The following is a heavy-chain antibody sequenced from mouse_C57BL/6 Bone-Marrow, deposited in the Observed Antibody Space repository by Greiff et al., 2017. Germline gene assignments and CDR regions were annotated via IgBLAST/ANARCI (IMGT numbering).Heavy chain of an antibody. CDR2: ISYDGSN. V-gene: IGHV3-6*01. Sequence: EVKLMESGPGLVKPSQSLSLTCSVTGYSITSGYYWNWIRQFPGNKLEWMGYISYDGSNNYNPSLKNRISITRDTSKNQFFLKLNSVTTEDTATYYCARGALTTVVATDYWGQGTTLTVSS. CDR1: GYSITSGYY. CDR3: ARGALTTVVATDY. D-gene: IGHD1-1*01. J-gene: IGHJ2*01.